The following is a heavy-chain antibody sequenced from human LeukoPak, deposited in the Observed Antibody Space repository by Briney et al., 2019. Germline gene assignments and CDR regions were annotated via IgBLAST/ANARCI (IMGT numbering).Heavy chain of an antibody. V-gene: IGHV4-61*01. CDR2: IAYSGSA. CDR1: GGSVSSGLNK. D-gene: IGHD2-15*01. J-gene: IGHJ5*02. Sequence: SETLSLTCTVAGGSVSSGLNKWSWIRQPPGKGLEWIVDIAYSGSATYNPSLRSRVTISVDTSTNQFSLTLGSVTAADMAVYYCATETECSGGTCYSYGWFDPGGQGTQVIVS. CDR3: ATETECSGGTCYSYGWFDP.